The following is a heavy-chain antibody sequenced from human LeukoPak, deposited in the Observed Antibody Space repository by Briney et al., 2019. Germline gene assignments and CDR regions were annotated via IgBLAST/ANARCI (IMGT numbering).Heavy chain of an antibody. CDR1: GYTFTSYY. J-gene: IGHJ6*03. D-gene: IGHD5-12*01. V-gene: IGHV1-46*01. CDR2: INPSGGST. CDR3: ARRVATTAQNYYYYYMDV. Sequence: ASVKVSCKASGYTFTSYYMHWVRQAPGQGLEWMGIINPSGGSTSYAQKFQGRVTMTTDTSTSTAYMELRSLRSDDTAVYYCARRVATTAQNYYYYYMDVWGKGTTVTVSS.